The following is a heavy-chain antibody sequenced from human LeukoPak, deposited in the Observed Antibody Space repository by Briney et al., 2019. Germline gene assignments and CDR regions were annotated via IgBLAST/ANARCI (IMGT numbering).Heavy chain of an antibody. CDR2: IYYSGST. V-gene: IGHV4-59*05. D-gene: IGHD2-2*01. Sequence: SETLSLTCTVSGGSISSYYWSWIRQPPGKGLEWIGSIYYSGSTYYNPSLKSRVTISVDTSKNQFSLKLSSVTAADTAVYYCSVVDYYYYYMDVWGKGTTVTVSS. J-gene: IGHJ6*03. CDR1: GGSISSYY. CDR3: SVVDYYYYYMDV.